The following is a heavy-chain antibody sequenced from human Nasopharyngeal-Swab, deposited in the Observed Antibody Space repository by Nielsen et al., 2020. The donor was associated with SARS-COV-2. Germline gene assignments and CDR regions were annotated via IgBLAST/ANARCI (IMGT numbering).Heavy chain of an antibody. Sequence: HAPGRGLEWIGSIYYSGSTYYNPSLKSRVTISVDTSKNQFSLKLSSVTAADTAVYYCARDGAYSSSSPGDYWGQGTLVTVSS. CDR3: ARDGAYSSSSPGDY. CDR2: IYYSGST. J-gene: IGHJ4*02. V-gene: IGHV4-39*07. D-gene: IGHD6-6*01.